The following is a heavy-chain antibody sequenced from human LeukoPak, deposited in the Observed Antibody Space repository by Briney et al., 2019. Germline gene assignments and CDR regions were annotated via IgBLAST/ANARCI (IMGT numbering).Heavy chain of an antibody. CDR2: ISGGST. D-gene: IGHD6-19*01. CDR3: ARVTAEYSSGWYYFDY. CDR1: GFTVSSNE. V-gene: IGHV3-38-3*01. Sequence: GGSLRLSCAASGFTVSSNEMSWVRQAPGKGLEWVSSISGGSTYYADSRKGRFTISRDNAKNSLYLQMNSLRAEDTALYYCARVTAEYSSGWYYFDYWGQGTLVTVSS. J-gene: IGHJ4*02.